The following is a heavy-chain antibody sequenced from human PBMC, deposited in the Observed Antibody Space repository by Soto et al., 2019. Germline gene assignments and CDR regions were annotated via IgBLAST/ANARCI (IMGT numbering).Heavy chain of an antibody. Sequence: ASVNVSCKSPGYTFTGYYIHWVRQAPGQGLAWMGWINPKSGGTNDAQKFQGWVTMTRDTSISTAYMELSRLRSDDTAVYYCARASEGDFGVVTGDYGMDVWGQGTTVTVSS. CDR1: GYTFTGYY. CDR2: INPKSGGT. V-gene: IGHV1-2*04. D-gene: IGHD3-3*01. J-gene: IGHJ6*02. CDR3: ARASEGDFGVVTGDYGMDV.